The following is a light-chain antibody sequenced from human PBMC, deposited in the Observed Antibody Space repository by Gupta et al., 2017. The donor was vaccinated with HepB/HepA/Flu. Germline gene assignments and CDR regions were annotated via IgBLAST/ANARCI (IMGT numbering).Light chain of an antibody. CDR3: CSYAGGNSVV. CDR2: EVN. J-gene: IGLJ2*01. CDR1: RSDVGSYDL. Sequence: QSALTQPASVSGSPGQSVTISCIGPRSDVGSYDLVSWYQQHPGKAPKVLSYEVNKRPSGVSDRFSESKYDKSPSLTISVLQAEDEADYYCCSYAGGNSVVFGGGTKLTV. V-gene: IGLV2-23*02.